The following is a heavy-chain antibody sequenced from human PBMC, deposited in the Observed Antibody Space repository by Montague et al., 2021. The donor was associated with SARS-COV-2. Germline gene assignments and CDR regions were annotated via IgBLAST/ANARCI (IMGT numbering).Heavy chain of an antibody. Sequence: VKPTQTLTLTCTFSGFSHSTSGMCVSWIRQPPGKALEWLALIDWDDDKYYSTSLKTRLTISKDTSKNQVVLTMTNMDPVDTATYYCARIRDYDILTGSYSGFDYWGQGTLVTVSS. J-gene: IGHJ4*02. CDR3: ARIRDYDILTGSYSGFDY. D-gene: IGHD3-9*01. CDR2: IDWDDDK. V-gene: IGHV2-70*01. CDR1: GFSHSTSGMC.